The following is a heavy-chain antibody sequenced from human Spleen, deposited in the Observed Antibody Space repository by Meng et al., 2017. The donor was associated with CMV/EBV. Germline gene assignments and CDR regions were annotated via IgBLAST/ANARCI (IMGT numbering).Heavy chain of an antibody. Sequence: AYGFTFSSYAMSWVRQAPGKGLEWVSAISGSGGSTYYADSVKGRFTISRDNSKNTLYLQMNSLRAEDTAVYYCAKGGSSGWYSGIDYWGQGTLVTVSS. CDR3: AKGGSSGWYSGIDY. CDR2: ISGSGGST. V-gene: IGHV3-23*01. J-gene: IGHJ4*02. CDR1: GFTFSSYA. D-gene: IGHD6-19*01.